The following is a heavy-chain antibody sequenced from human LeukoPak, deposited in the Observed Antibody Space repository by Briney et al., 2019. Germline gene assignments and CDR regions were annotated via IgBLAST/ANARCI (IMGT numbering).Heavy chain of an antibody. CDR3: ARAPYYYGHFDY. CDR2: INHSGST. J-gene: IGHJ4*02. CDR1: GGSFSGYY. V-gene: IGHV4-34*01. Sequence: SETLSLTCALYGGSFSGYYWSWIRQPPGKGLEWIGEINHSGSTNYNPSLKSRVTISVDTSKYQFSLKLSSVTAADTAVYYCARAPYYYGHFDYWGQGTLVTVSS. D-gene: IGHD3-10*01.